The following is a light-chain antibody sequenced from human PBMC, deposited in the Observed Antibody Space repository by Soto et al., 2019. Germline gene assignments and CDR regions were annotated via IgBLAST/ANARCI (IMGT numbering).Light chain of an antibody. CDR1: QSVSSY. V-gene: IGKV3-11*01. J-gene: IGKJ4*01. CDR2: DAS. CDR3: HQCGIWPACPS. Sequence: EIVLTQSPATLSLSPGERATLSCRASQSVSSYLAGYQQKPGQAPRLLIYDASNRATGIPARVSGSGSVTDFTLTISSSEPEAFPGCFCHQCGIWPACPSFGRGTTVAIK.